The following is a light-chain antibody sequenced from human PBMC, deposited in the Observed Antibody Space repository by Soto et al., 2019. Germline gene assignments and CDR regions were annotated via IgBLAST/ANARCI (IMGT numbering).Light chain of an antibody. CDR2: KVS. CDR1: QSLVFSDGNTY. CDR3: MQGTHWPWT. V-gene: IGKV2-30*01. J-gene: IGKJ1*01. Sequence: EVVMTQSPLSLPVTLGQPASISCRSSQSLVFSDGNTYLNWFQQRPGQSPRRLIYKVSNRDSGVPDRSSGSGSGTDFTLKISRLEAADVGVYYCMQGTHWPWTFGQGTKVEIK.